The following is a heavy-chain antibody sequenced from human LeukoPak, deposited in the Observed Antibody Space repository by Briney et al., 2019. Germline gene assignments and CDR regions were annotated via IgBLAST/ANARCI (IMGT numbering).Heavy chain of an antibody. D-gene: IGHD3-10*01. J-gene: IGHJ6*04. CDR3: ARDLHGSRDV. CDR1: GFTFSSYA. V-gene: IGHV3-23*01. Sequence: HGGSLRLSCAASGFTFSSYAMSWVRQAPGKGLQWVSVISGSGGSTYYADSVKGRFTISRDNAKSTVYLQMDSLRAEDTAVYYRARDLHGSRDVWGKGTTVTVSS. CDR2: ISGSGGST.